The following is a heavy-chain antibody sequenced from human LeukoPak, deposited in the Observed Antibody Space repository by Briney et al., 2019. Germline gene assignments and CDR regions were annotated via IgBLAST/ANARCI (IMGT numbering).Heavy chain of an antibody. CDR2: ISGSGGST. J-gene: IGHJ3*02. CDR3: ATSSYDSSGYSAFDI. CDR1: GFTFSSYA. Sequence: GSLRLSCAASGFTFSSYAMSWVRQAPGKGLEWVSAISGSGGSTYYADSVKGRFTISRDNAKNSLYLQMNSLRAEDTAVYYCATSSYDSSGYSAFDIWGQGTMVTVSS. D-gene: IGHD3-22*01. V-gene: IGHV3-23*01.